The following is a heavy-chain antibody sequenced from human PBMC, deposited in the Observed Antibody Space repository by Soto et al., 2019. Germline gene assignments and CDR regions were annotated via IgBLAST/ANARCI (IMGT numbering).Heavy chain of an antibody. CDR2: ISAYNGNT. Sequence: QVQLVQSGAEVKKPGASVKVSCKASGSTFTSYGINWVRQAPVQGLEWMGWISAYNGNTHYAQKLQGRVTMTTDTSTSTAYIELRSLRSDDTAVYYCARVQSGYDFAYWGQGTLVTVSS. CDR3: ARVQSGYDFAY. V-gene: IGHV1-18*01. J-gene: IGHJ4*02. D-gene: IGHD5-12*01. CDR1: GSTFTSYG.